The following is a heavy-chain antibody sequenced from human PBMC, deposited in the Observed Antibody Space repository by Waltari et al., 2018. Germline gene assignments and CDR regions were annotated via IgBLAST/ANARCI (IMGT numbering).Heavy chain of an antibody. V-gene: IGHV4-59*01. CDR3: AKGYYYDSSGPTEGAFDI. Sequence: QVQLQESGPGLVKPSETLSLTCTVSGGSISSYYWSWIRQPPGKGLEWIGYIYYSGSTNYNPALKSRGTISVDTSKNQFSLKLSSVTAADTAVYYCAKGYYYDSSGPTEGAFDIWGQGTMVTVSS. J-gene: IGHJ3*02. CDR1: GGSISSYY. CDR2: IYYSGST. D-gene: IGHD3-22*01.